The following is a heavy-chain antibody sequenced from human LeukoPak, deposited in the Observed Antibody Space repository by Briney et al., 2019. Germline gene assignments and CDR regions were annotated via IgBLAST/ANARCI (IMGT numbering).Heavy chain of an antibody. Sequence: GGSLRLSCAASGFTFSNYWMNWVRQAPGKGLEWVSSISSSSSYIYYADSVKGRFTISRDNAKNSLYLQMNNLRAEDTAVYYCARDIIVGATTDWGQGTLVTVSS. CDR1: GFTFSNYW. CDR2: ISSSSSYI. V-gene: IGHV3-21*01. J-gene: IGHJ4*02. CDR3: ARDIIVGATTD. D-gene: IGHD1-26*01.